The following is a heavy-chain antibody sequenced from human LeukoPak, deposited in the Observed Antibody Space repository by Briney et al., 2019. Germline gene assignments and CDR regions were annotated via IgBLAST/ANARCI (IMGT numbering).Heavy chain of an antibody. CDR3: AKGVSGYVDY. Sequence: GGSLRLSCAASGFIFSRYNMNWVRQAPGKGLEWVSGISASGGAPYYADPVKGRFTISRDNSKNTLYLQMNSLRAEDTAVYYCAKGVSGYVDYWGQGTLVTVSS. D-gene: IGHD3-22*01. CDR2: ISASGGAP. CDR1: GFIFSRYN. V-gene: IGHV3-23*01. J-gene: IGHJ4*02.